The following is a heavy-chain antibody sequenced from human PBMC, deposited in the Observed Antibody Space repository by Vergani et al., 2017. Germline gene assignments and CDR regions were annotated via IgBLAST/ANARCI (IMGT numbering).Heavy chain of an antibody. J-gene: IGHJ6*03. CDR2: IWYDGSNK. CDR1: GFTFSSYG. V-gene: IGHV3-33*01. CDR3: ARDGGYCSGGSCLPYYYMDV. D-gene: IGHD2-15*01. Sequence: QVQLVESGGGVVQPGRSLRLSCAASGFTFSSYGMHWVRQAPGKGLEWVAVIWYDGSNKYYADSVKGRFTISRDNSKNTLYLQMNSLRAEDTAVYYCARDGGYCSGGSCLPYYYMDVWGKGTTVTVSS.